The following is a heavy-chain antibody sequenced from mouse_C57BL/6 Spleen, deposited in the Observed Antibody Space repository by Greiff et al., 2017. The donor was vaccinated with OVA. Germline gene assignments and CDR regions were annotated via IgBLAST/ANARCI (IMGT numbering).Heavy chain of an antibody. CDR1: GYSITSGYY. CDR2: ISYDGSN. V-gene: IGHV3-6*01. Sequence: EVKLMESGPGLVKPSQSLSLTCSVTGYSITSGYYWNWIRQFPGNKLEWMGYISYDGSNNYNPSLKNRISITRDTSKNQFFLKLNSVTTEDTATYYCARALYSNYGYFDVWGTGTTVTVSS. CDR3: ARALYSNYGYFDV. D-gene: IGHD2-5*01. J-gene: IGHJ1*03.